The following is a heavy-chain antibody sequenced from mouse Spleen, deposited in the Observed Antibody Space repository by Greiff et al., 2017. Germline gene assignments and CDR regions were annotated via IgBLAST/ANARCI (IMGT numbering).Heavy chain of an antibody. Sequence: QVQLQQSGPGLVAPSQCLSITCTVSGFSLTNYAVHWVRQSPGTALEWLGVIWSDGSTDYTAAFLSRLSISKDNSKSQVFFKMNRRQADDTAIYYCARNSGDGYYGYWGQGTTRTVSS. CDR1: GFSLTNYA. D-gene: IGHD2-3*01. J-gene: IGHJ2*01. V-gene: IGHV2-4-1*01. CDR3: ARNSGDGYYGY. CDR2: IWSDGST.